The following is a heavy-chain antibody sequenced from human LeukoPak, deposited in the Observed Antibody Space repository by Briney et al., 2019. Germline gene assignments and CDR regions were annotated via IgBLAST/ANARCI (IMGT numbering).Heavy chain of an antibody. CDR1: GFTFSSYA. J-gene: IGHJ5*02. V-gene: IGHV3-23*01. CDR3: AKDLRGRYQLLAANWFDP. D-gene: IGHD2-2*01. CDR2: ISGSGGST. Sequence: GGSLRPSCAASGFTFSSYAMSWVRQAPGKGLEWVSAISGSGGSTYYADSVKGRFTISRDNSKNTLYLQMNSLRAEDTAVYYCAKDLRGRYQLLAANWFDPWGQGTLVTVSS.